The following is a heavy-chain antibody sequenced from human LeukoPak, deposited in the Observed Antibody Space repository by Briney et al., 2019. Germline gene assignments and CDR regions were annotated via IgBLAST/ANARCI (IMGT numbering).Heavy chain of an antibody. J-gene: IGHJ4*02. CDR1: GFTFSDYY. D-gene: IGHD3-10*01. Sequence: PGGSLRLSCAASGFTFSDYYMSWIRQAPGKGLEWVSYISSSSSYTNYADSVKGRFTISRDNAKNSLYLQMNSLRAEDTAVYYCARVPRITMVRGVIMAYYFDYWGQRTLVTVSS. V-gene: IGHV3-11*05. CDR3: ARVPRITMVRGVIMAYYFDY. CDR2: ISSSSSYT.